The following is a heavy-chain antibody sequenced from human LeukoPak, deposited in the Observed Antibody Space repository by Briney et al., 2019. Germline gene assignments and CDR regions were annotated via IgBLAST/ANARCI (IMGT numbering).Heavy chain of an antibody. CDR2: IKSKTDGGAI. CDR3: LTRLRSTIGVDY. CDR1: GFSFTNAW. Sequence: KSGGSLRLSCAASGFSFTNAWMNWARQAPGKGLEWVGRIKSKTDGGAIHYAAPVRGRFSISRDDSINTVYLQMDSLKADDTAVYYCLTRLRSTIGVDYWGQGTLVTVSS. D-gene: IGHD5/OR15-5a*01. J-gene: IGHJ4*01. V-gene: IGHV3-15*01.